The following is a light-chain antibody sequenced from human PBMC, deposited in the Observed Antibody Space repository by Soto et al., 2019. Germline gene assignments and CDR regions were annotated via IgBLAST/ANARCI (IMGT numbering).Light chain of an antibody. CDR3: QQYDNLLRGT. CDR2: DAS. V-gene: IGKV1-33*01. J-gene: IGKJ4*01. CDR1: QDISNY. Sequence: DIQMTQSPSSLSASVGDRVTITCQASQDISNYLNWYQQKPGKAPKLLIYDASNLETGVPSMFSGSGSGTDFTFTISSLQPEDIATYYCQQYDNLLRGTFGGGTKVEIK.